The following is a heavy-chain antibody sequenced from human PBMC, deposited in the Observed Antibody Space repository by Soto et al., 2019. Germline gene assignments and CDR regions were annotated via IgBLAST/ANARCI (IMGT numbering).Heavy chain of an antibody. CDR2: SSYDGSNR. V-gene: IGHV3-30*18. Sequence: QVKLVESGGGVVQPGRSLRLSCTASGFSISRHGMHWVRQAPGKGLEWVAVSSYDGSNRYYGESVKGRFTISRDNSENTVYLQMNSLRGEDTAVYYCAKDGRGLFFLDNWGQGTLVTVSS. D-gene: IGHD2-15*01. CDR3: AKDGRGLFFLDN. CDR1: GFSISRHG. J-gene: IGHJ4*02.